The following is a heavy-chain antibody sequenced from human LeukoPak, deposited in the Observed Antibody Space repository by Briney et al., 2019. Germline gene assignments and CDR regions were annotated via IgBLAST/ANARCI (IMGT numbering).Heavy chain of an antibody. CDR2: INHSGST. CDR3: ASGDPKMGYYYYGMDV. Sequence: SETLSLTCAVYGGSFSGYYWSWIRQPPGKGLEWIGEINHSGSTYYNPSLRSRVTISVDRSKNQFSLKLSSVTAADTAVYHCASGDPKMGYYYYGMDVWGQGTTVTVSS. CDR1: GGSFSGYY. V-gene: IGHV4-34*01. J-gene: IGHJ6*02. D-gene: IGHD2-8*01.